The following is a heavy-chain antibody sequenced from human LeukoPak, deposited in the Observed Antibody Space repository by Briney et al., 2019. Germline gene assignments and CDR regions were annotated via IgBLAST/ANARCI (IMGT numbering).Heavy chain of an antibody. CDR2: ISSSSSYI. CDR3: ARDKDRNRITMVRGVISPMDV. V-gene: IGHV3-21*01. CDR1: GFTFSSYS. Sequence: PGGSLRLACAASGFTFSSYSMNWVRQAPGKGLEWVSSISSSSSYIYYADSVKGRFTISRDNAKNSLYLQMNSLRAEDTAVYYCARDKDRNRITMVRGVISPMDVWGKGTTVTISS. J-gene: IGHJ6*03. D-gene: IGHD3-10*01.